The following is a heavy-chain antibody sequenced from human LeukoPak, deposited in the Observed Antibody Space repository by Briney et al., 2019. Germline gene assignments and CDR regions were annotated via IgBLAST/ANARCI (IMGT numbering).Heavy chain of an antibody. CDR2: IYYRAIT. Sequence: PSETLSLTCTVSGGSISSSSYYWGWIRQPPGKGLEWIGSIYYRAITYYNPSLKSRVTISVDTSKNQFSLKLSSVTAADTAVYYCARVVYDSSTYPKSYFDFWGQGTLVTVSS. J-gene: IGHJ4*02. CDR1: GGSISSSSYY. D-gene: IGHD3-22*01. V-gene: IGHV4-39*07. CDR3: ARVVYDSSTYPKSYFDF.